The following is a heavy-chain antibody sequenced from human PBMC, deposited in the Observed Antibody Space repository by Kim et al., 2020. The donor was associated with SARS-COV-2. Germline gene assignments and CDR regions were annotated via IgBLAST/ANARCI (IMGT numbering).Heavy chain of an antibody. V-gene: IGHV3-30*02. Sequence: GRFTISRDNSKNTLYLQMNSLRAEDTAVYYCAKDGPYDYVWGSYPGGMDVWGQGTTVTVSS. CDR3: AKDGPYDYVWGSYPGGMDV. J-gene: IGHJ6*02. D-gene: IGHD3-16*02.